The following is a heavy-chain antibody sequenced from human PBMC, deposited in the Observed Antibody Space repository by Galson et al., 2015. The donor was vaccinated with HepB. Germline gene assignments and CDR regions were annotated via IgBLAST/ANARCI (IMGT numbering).Heavy chain of an antibody. Sequence: SCKASGYTLTSYGITWVRQAPGRGLEWMGWNSAYNGNTNYAQKFQGRVTMTTDTSTSTAYLELRSLRSDDTAVYYCTRDEGAAGGTRGWFDPWGQGTLVTVSS. CDR2: NSAYNGNT. D-gene: IGHD6-13*01. V-gene: IGHV1-18*01. J-gene: IGHJ5*02. CDR1: GYTLTSYG. CDR3: TRDEGAAGGTRGWFDP.